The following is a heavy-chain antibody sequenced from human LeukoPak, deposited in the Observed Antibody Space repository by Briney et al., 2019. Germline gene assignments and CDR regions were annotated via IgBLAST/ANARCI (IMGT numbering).Heavy chain of an antibody. V-gene: IGHV3-53*01. D-gene: IGHD3-10*01. CDR3: ARGTSWPQWFDP. CDR2: IYSGGST. CDR1: GFTVSSNY. J-gene: IGHJ5*02. Sequence: GGSLRLSCAASGFTVSSNYMSWVRQAPGKGREWVSVIYSGGSTFYADSVKGRFTISRDNSKNTLYLQMSSLRAEDTAVYYCARGTSWPQWFDPWGQGTLVSVSS.